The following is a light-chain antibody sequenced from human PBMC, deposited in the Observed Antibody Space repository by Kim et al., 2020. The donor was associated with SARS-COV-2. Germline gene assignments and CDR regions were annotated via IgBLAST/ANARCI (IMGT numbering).Light chain of an antibody. V-gene: IGLV3-19*01. J-gene: IGLJ3*02. CDR1: SLRSYY. Sequence: SSELTQDPAVSVALGQTVRITCQGDSLRSYYASWYQQKPGQAPVLVIYGKNNRPSGIPDRFSGSSSGNTASLTIPGAQAEDESDYSCTSRVRRGTHLVFG. CDR3: TSRVRRGTHLV. CDR2: GKN.